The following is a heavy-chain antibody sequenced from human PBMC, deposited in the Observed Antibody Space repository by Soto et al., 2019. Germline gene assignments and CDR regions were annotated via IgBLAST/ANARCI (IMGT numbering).Heavy chain of an antibody. CDR3: ARVRAAGTGYYYYYGMDV. V-gene: IGHV4-34*01. CDR1: GGSFAGYY. CDR2: INHSGST. J-gene: IGHJ6*02. Sequence: PSETLSLTCAPNGGSFAGYYRSWISKPPGKGLEWIGEINHSGSTNYNPSLKSRVTISVDTSKNQFSLKLSSVTAADTAVYYCARVRAAGTGYYYYYGMDVWGQGTTVT. D-gene: IGHD6-13*01.